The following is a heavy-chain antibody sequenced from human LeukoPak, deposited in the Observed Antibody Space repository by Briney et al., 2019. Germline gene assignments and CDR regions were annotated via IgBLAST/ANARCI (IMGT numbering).Heavy chain of an antibody. V-gene: IGHV1-18*01. CDR1: GYMFSSYG. CDR3: ARDRDSSAG. J-gene: IGHJ4*02. Sequence: GASVKVSCEASGYMFSSYGINWVRQAPGQGLEWMGRISGYNGNTNYAQKLQGRVTMTTDTSTSTVYMELRSLRSDDTAVYYCARDRDSSAGWGQGTLVTVSS. CDR2: ISGYNGNT. D-gene: IGHD3-22*01.